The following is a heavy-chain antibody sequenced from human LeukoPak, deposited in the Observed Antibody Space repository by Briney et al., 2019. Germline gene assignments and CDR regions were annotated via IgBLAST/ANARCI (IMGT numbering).Heavy chain of an antibody. V-gene: IGHV3-7*01. CDR1: GFTFSSYW. CDR3: ARVEMGTTIFGVVIRLDAFDI. J-gene: IGHJ3*02. D-gene: IGHD3-3*01. Sequence: AGGSLRLSCAASGFTFSSYWMSWVRQAPGKGLEWVANIKQDGSEKYYVDSVKGRFTISRDNAKNSLYLQMNSLRAEDTAVYYCARVEMGTTIFGVVIRLDAFDIWGQGTMVTVSS. CDR2: IKQDGSEK.